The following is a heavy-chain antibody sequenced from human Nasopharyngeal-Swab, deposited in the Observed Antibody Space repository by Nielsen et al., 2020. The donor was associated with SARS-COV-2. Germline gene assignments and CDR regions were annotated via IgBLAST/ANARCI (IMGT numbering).Heavy chain of an antibody. V-gene: IGHV4-34*01. CDR2: IKYRGST. CDR3: AQRQESSTYYYFDL. D-gene: IGHD3-10*01. J-gene: IGHJ2*01. CDR1: GGSLGGYQ. Sequence: SETLSLTCAVSGGSLGGYQWSWIRQPPGKVLQWIGEIKYRGSTNYNPSLKSRVTVSLDTSQKQVSLKLTSVTAADTAVYYCAQRQESSTYYYFDLWGRGTLVTVSS.